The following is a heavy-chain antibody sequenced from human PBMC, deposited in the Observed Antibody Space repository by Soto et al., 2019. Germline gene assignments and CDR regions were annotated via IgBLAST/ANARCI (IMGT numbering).Heavy chain of an antibody. D-gene: IGHD3-16*01. CDR2: IWYDGSNK. J-gene: IGHJ4*02. Sequence: QVQLVESGGGVVQPGRSLRLSCAASGFTFSSYGMHWVRQAPGKGLEWVAVIWYDGSNKYYADSVKGRFTISRDNSKNTLYMQLNGLGAEDSALYYCASGRRGGALNFDYWGQGTLVTVSS. CDR1: GFTFSSYG. V-gene: IGHV3-33*01. CDR3: ASGRRGGALNFDY.